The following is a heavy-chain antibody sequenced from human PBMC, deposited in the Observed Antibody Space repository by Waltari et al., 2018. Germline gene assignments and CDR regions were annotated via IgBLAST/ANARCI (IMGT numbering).Heavy chain of an antibody. V-gene: IGHV6-1*01. D-gene: IGHD6-19*01. CDR2: TYYRSKWNN. CDR1: GDSVSTNSVT. CDR3: ARGYGSGSYRGAFNI. J-gene: IGHJ3*02. Sequence: QVQLQQSGPGLVTPSQTLSLTCAISGDSVSTNSVTWNWIRQSPSRGLEWLGRTYYRSKWNNDYAISVKSRITINPDTSKNQFSLQLNSVTPEDTAVYFCARGYGSGSYRGAFNIWGQGTMVTVSS.